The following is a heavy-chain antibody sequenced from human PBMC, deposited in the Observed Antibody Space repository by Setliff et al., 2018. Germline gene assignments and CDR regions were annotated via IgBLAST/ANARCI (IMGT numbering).Heavy chain of an antibody. CDR1: GFTFGGYA. D-gene: IGHD5-12*01. CDR2: IRSKAYGGTT. V-gene: IGHV3-49*04. CDR3: TTEGWDIPNDY. Sequence: LRLSCTASGFTFGGYAMSWVRQAPGKGLEWVGFIRSKAYGGTTEYAASVKGRFTISRDDSKSIAYLQMNSLKTEDTAVYYCTTEGWDIPNDYWGQGTLVTVSS. J-gene: IGHJ4*02.